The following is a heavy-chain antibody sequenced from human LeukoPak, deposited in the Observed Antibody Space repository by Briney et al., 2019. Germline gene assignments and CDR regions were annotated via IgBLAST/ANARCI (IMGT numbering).Heavy chain of an antibody. CDR2: IRSKAYGGTT. J-gene: IGHJ6*03. CDR1: GFTFGDYA. Sequence: PGRSLRLSCTASGFTFGDYAMSWFRQAPGKGLEWVGFIRSKAYGGTTEYAASVKGRFTISRDDSKSIAYLQMNSLKTEDTAVYYCTRAFIGGWLPYYMDVWGKGTTVTVSS. D-gene: IGHD6-19*01. V-gene: IGHV3-49*03. CDR3: TRAFIGGWLPYYMDV.